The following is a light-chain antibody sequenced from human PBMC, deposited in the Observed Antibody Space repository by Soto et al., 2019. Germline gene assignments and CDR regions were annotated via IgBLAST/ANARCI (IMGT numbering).Light chain of an antibody. CDR2: SAS. CDR3: HQCDTIPLT. V-gene: IGKV1-33*01. CDR1: QDITNF. Sequence: DIQMPQSPSSLSASIGDRVTITCQASQDITNFLNWYQQKPGKAPKLLIHSASNLETGVPSRFSGTGSGTHFTLTISSLQPEDVATYYCHQCDTIPLTFGGGTKVEI. J-gene: IGKJ4*01.